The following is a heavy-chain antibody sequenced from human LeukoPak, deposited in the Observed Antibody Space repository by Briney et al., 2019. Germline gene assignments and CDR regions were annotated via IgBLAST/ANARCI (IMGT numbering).Heavy chain of an antibody. CDR3: ASSTPYYYDSSGYYFDGV. CDR2: ISGSGGST. CDR1: GFTFSSYA. J-gene: IGHJ4*02. V-gene: IGHV3-23*01. D-gene: IGHD3-22*01. Sequence: GGSLRLSCAASGFTFSSYAMSWVRQAPGKGLEWVSAISGSGGSTYYADSVKGRFTISRDNSKNTLYLQMISLRAEDTAVYYCASSTPYYYDSSGYYFDGVWGQGTLVTVSS.